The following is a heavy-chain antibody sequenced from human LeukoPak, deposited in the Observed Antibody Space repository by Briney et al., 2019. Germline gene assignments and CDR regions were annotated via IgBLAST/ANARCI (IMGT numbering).Heavy chain of an antibody. CDR3: ARQPEWELYLHDY. CDR2: IYYDGST. V-gene: IGHV4-39*01. Sequence: SETLSLTCSVSGVSISNTTYFWGWIRQPPGRGLEWIGSIYYDGSTYYKSSLESRVTISIDSSQNHFSLKLTSVTAADTAVYYCARQPEWELYLHDYWGQGTLVTVSS. J-gene: IGHJ4*02. D-gene: IGHD1-26*01. CDR1: GVSISNTTYF.